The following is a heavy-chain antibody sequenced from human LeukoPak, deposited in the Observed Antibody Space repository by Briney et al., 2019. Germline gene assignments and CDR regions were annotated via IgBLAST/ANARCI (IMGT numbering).Heavy chain of an antibody. CDR2: IYYSGGT. CDR1: GGSISSYY. V-gene: IGHV4-59*01. Sequence: SSETLSLTCTVSGGSISSYYWSWIRQPPGKGLEWIGYIYYSGGTNYNPSLKSRVTISVDTSKNQFSLKLSSVTAADTAVYYCARAPSQISGSFNFDYWGQGTLVTVSS. CDR3: ARAPSQISGSFNFDY. J-gene: IGHJ4*02. D-gene: IGHD1-26*01.